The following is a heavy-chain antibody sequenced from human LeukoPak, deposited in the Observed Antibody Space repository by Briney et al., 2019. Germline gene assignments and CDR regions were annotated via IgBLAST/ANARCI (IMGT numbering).Heavy chain of an antibody. Sequence: GASVKVSCKASGYIFTNYDINWVRQATGQGLEWMGWMNPNSGNTGYAQKFQGRVTITRNTSISTAYMELSNLRSEDTAVYCCARVDSANYYYYYYMDVWGKGTTVTVSS. CDR1: GYIFTNYD. J-gene: IGHJ6*03. D-gene: IGHD3/OR15-3a*01. CDR2: MNPNSGNT. CDR3: ARVDSANYYYYYYMDV. V-gene: IGHV1-8*03.